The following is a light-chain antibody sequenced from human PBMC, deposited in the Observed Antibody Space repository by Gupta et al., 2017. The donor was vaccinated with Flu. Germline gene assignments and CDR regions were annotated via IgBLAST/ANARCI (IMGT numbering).Light chain of an antibody. Sequence: QTVVTPQPSFSVSPGGPVTLSCALSSGSGANSYDPSCYQQTPGQAPRTLNYSTNTRSSGATGRFSGSILGNKAALTITGDQADDESDYYCVLYMGSGIGVFGGGTKLTVL. CDR3: VLYMGSGIGV. J-gene: IGLJ3*02. CDR1: SGSGANSYD. CDR2: STN. V-gene: IGLV8-61*01.